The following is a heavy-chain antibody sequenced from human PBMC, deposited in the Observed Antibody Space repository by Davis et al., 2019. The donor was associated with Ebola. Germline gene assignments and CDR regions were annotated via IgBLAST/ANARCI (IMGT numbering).Heavy chain of an antibody. J-gene: IGHJ3*02. D-gene: IGHD1-26*01. CDR1: GFIFRSYV. V-gene: IGHV3-23*01. CDR2: FGTSGDT. CDR3: AKDTSNIWFDM. Sequence: PGGSLRLSCATSGFIFRSYVMSWVRQAPGKGLEWVSTFGTSGDTFYADSVKGRFTISRDNSKNTLYLQMNGLRVDDTAIYYCAKDTSNIWFDMWDQGTNVTVSS.